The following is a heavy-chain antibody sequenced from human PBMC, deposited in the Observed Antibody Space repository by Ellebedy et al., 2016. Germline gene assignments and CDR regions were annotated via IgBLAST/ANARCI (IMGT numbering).Heavy chain of an antibody. D-gene: IGHD1-7*01. J-gene: IGHJ3*02. Sequence: GGSLRLXXAASGFTFSSYGMHWVRQAPGKGLEWVAVIWYDGSNKYYADSVKGRFTMSRDNAKNSLYLQMNSLRAEETAMYFCTRGANYTFDIWGQGTMVTVSS. V-gene: IGHV3-33*01. CDR3: TRGANYTFDI. CDR2: IWYDGSNK. CDR1: GFTFSSYG.